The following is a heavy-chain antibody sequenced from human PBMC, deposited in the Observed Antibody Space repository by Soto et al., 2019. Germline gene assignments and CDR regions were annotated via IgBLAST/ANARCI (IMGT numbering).Heavy chain of an antibody. CDR2: LNAGNSNR. CDR1: GYTFTNYA. CDR3: ARGYDYVWGSYRSEAFEI. J-gene: IGHJ3*02. Sequence: QVQLVQSGAEVKKPGASVKVSCKASGYTFTNYAIHWVRQAPGQRLEWTGWLNAGNSNREYSQKFQGRIIITQDTSAITAYMGLNSLISEDTAVYYCARGYDYVWGSYRSEAFEIWGQGTMVTVSS. D-gene: IGHD3-16*02. V-gene: IGHV1-3*01.